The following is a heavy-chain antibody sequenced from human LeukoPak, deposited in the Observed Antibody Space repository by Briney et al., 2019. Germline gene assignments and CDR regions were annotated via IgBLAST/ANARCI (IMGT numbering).Heavy chain of an antibody. V-gene: IGHV3-23*01. CDR2: ITRGAQST. J-gene: IGHJ4*02. CDR3: AKDLEASYSGWYFDH. D-gene: IGHD6-19*01. Sequence: GGSLRLSCAASGFSFSNYGMSWVRQAPGEGLEWVPSITRGAQSTYYADSVKGRYTISRDNSKNTVYLQMNNLRAEDTAVYFCAKDLEASYSGWYFDHWGQGTLVTVSS. CDR1: GFSFSNYG.